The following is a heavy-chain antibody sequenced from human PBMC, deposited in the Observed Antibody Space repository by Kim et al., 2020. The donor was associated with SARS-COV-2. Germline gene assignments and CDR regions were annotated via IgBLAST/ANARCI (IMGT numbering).Heavy chain of an antibody. CDR3: ARAPYQLLDYYYYYMDV. Sequence: ASVKVSCKASGYTFTSYDINWVRQATGQGLEWMGWMNPNSGNTGYAQKFQGRVTMTRNTSISTAYMELSSLRSEDTAVYYCARAPYQLLDYYYYYMDVWGKGTTVTVSS. CDR2: MNPNSGNT. D-gene: IGHD2-2*01. CDR1: GYTFTSYD. V-gene: IGHV1-8*01. J-gene: IGHJ6*03.